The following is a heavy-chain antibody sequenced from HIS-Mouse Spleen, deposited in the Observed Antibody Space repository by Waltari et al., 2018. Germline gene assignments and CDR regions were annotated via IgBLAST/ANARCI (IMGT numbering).Heavy chain of an antibody. CDR3: AREIPYSSSWYDWYFDL. J-gene: IGHJ2*01. Sequence: QLQLQESGPGLVKPSETLSPTCTVSAGSVSSSSYYWGWFRQPPGKGLEWIGTIYYSGSTYYNPSLKSRVTISVDTSKNQFSLKLSSVTAADTAVYYCAREIPYSSSWYDWYFDLWGRGTLVTVSS. CDR2: IYYSGST. CDR1: AGSVSSSSYY. D-gene: IGHD6-13*01. V-gene: IGHV4-39*07.